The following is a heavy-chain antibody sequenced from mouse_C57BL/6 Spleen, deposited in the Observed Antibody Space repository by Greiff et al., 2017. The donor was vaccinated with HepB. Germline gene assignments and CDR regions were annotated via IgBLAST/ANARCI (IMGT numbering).Heavy chain of an antibody. CDR2: IHPNSGST. V-gene: IGHV1-64*01. J-gene: IGHJ2*01. D-gene: IGHD2-4*01. CDR1: GYTFTSYW. Sequence: VQLQQPGAELVKPGASVKLSCKASGYTFTSYWMHWVKQRPGQGLEWIGMIHPNSGSTNYNEKFKSKATLTVDKSSSTAYMQLSSLTSEDSAVYDCARRDYDYDGGVDYWGQGTTLTVSS. CDR3: ARRDYDYDGGVDY.